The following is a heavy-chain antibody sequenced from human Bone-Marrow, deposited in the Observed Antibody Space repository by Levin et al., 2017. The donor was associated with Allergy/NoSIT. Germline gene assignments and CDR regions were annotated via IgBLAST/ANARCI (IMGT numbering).Heavy chain of an antibody. CDR1: GFTFSSYA. CDR2: ISGTGGST. V-gene: IGHV3-23*01. Sequence: GGSLRLSCAAPGFTFSSYAMSWVRQAPGKGLAWVSTISGTGGSTYYTDSVKGRFTISRDNSKNTLYLQMNSLRAEDTAIFYCAKSRGYDLEDYYFHYWGQGTLVTVSS. CDR3: AKSRGYDLEDYYFHY. D-gene: IGHD5-12*01. J-gene: IGHJ4*02.